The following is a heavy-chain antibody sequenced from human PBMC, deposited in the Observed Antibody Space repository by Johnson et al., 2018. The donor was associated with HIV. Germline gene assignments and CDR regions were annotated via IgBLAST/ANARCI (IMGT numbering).Heavy chain of an antibody. V-gene: IGHV3-30-3*01. CDR2: ISYDGSLK. CDR3: AKDANFWSGPDTFDI. Sequence: QVQLVESGGGVVQPGRSLRLSCAASGFTFSSYAMHWVRQAPGKGMEWVAVISYDGSLKYYADSVKGRFTISRDNFKNTLYLQMNGLRAEDTAVYYCAKDANFWSGPDTFDIWGQGTKVTVSS. CDR1: GFTFSSYA. J-gene: IGHJ3*02. D-gene: IGHD3-3*01.